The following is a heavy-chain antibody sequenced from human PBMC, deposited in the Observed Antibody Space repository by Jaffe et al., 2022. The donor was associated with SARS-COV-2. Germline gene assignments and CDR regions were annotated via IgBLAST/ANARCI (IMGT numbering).Heavy chain of an antibody. CDR3: ARHSTGGEDY. V-gene: IGHV5-51*01. CDR2: IYPTDSYT. Sequence: EVQLVQSGAEVKKPGESLRISCQGSGYDFSTYWIGWVRQMPGKGLEWMGIIYPTDSYTAYSPSFQGHVTISTDKSINTAYLQWSSLEPSDTAMYYCARHSTGGEDYWGQGTLVTVSS. CDR1: GYDFSTYW. J-gene: IGHJ4*02. D-gene: IGHD3-16*01.